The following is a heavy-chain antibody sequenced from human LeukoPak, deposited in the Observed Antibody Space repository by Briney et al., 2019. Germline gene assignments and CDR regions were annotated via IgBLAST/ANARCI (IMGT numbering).Heavy chain of an antibody. J-gene: IGHJ4*02. V-gene: IGHV4-4*07. CDR3: ARIFPDYYDSSGYYYYDY. CDR1: GGSISSYY. D-gene: IGHD3-22*01. Sequence: PSETLSLTCTVSGGSISSYYWSWIRQPAGKGLEWIGRIYTSGSTNYNPSLKSRVTMSVDTSKNQFSLKLNSVTAADTAVYYCARIFPDYYDSSGYYYYDYWGQGTLVTVSS. CDR2: IYTSGST.